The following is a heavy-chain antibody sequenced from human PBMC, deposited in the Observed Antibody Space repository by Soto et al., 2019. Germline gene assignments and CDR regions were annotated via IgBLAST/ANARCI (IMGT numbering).Heavy chain of an antibody. D-gene: IGHD2-15*01. CDR2: ISGSGGST. CDR3: AKGLGYCSGGSCYPDYYYYGMDV. J-gene: IGHJ6*02. Sequence: EVQLLESGGGLVQPGGSLRLSCAASGFTFSSYAMSWVRQAPGKGLEWVSAISGSGGSTYYADSVKGRFTISRDNSKNTLYLQMNSLRAEDTAVYYCAKGLGYCSGGSCYPDYYYYGMDVWGQGTTVTVSS. CDR1: GFTFSSYA. V-gene: IGHV3-23*01.